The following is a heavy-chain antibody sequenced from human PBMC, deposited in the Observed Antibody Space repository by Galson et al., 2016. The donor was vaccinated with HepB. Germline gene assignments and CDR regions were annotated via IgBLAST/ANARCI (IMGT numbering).Heavy chain of an antibody. Sequence: SLRLSCAASGITIIGYNMNWVRQAPGKGLEWVAHIAHSGGTAYNTGSVRGRFTISRDDSKNSVYLQMSSLEREDTAVYYCARIGYGVSGGNGFDPWGQGTLVTVSS. CDR1: GITIIGYN. J-gene: IGHJ5*02. D-gene: IGHD2-15*01. V-gene: IGHV3-30*04. CDR3: ARIGYGVSGGNGFDP. CDR2: IAHSGGTA.